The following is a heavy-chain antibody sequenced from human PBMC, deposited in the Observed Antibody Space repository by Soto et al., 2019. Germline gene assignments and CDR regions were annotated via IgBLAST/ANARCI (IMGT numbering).Heavy chain of an antibody. CDR3: ARRATIVPRYPENWFHP. CDR2: IEPSDCYT. V-gene: IGHV5-10-1*01. D-gene: IGHD3-10*01. Sequence: EVQLVQSGAEVKKPGESLRISCKGSGYSFTSYWISWVRQMPGKGLEWMGRIEPSDCYTNYSPSFQGHVTISAAKATRTAYLQWSSLKASDTTMYYCARRATIVPRYPENWFHPWGQGTLVTVSS. CDR1: GYSFTSYW. J-gene: IGHJ5*02.